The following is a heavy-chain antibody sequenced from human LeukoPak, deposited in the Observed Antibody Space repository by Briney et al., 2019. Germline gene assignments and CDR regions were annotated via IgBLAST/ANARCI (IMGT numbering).Heavy chain of an antibody. Sequence: SETLSLTCTVSGGSISSYYWSWIRQPPGKGLEWIGYIYYSGSTNYNPSLKSRVTISVDRSKNQFSLKLSSVTAADTAVYYCARGTRRQLLWFGELSHFDYWGQGTLVTVSS. D-gene: IGHD3-10*01. CDR3: ARGTRRQLLWFGELSHFDY. J-gene: IGHJ4*02. CDR2: IYYSGST. V-gene: IGHV4-59*12. CDR1: GGSISSYY.